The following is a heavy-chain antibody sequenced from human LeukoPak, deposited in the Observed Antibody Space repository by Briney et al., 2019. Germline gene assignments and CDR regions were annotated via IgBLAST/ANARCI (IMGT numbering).Heavy chain of an antibody. CDR1: GFTFSSYG. CDR2: ISYDGSNK. J-gene: IGHJ4*02. Sequence: GGSLRLSCAASGFTFSSYGMHWVRQAPGKGLEWVAVISYDGSNKYYADSVKGRFTISRDNSKNTLYLQMNSLRAEDTAVYYCAKEKYGSGSYWKTYYFDYWGQGTLVTVSS. D-gene: IGHD3-10*01. CDR3: AKEKYGSGSYWKTYYFDY. V-gene: IGHV3-30*18.